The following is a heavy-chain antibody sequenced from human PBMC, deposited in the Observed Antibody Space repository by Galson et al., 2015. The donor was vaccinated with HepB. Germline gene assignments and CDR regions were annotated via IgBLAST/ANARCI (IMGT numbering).Heavy chain of an antibody. V-gene: IGHV3-30*18. D-gene: IGHD3-22*01. J-gene: IGHJ4*02. CDR2: ISYDGSNK. Sequence: SLRLSCAASGFTFSSYGMHWVRQAPGKGLEWVAVISYDGSNKYYADSVKGRFTISRDNSKNTLYLQMNSLRAEDTAVYYCAKEPREEVDYYDSSGLGFFDYWGQGTLVTVSS. CDR1: GFTFSSYG. CDR3: AKEPREEVDYYDSSGLGFFDY.